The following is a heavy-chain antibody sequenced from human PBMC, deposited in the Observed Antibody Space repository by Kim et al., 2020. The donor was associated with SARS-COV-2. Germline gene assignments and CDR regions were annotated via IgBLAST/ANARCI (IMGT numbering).Heavy chain of an antibody. D-gene: IGHD5-18*01. CDR2: IWYDGSNK. CDR3: ARPRGYSYGYPLYYYYGMDV. Sequence: GGSLRLSCAASGFTFSSYGMHWVRQAPGKGLEWVAVIWYDGSNKYYADSVKGRFTISRDNSKNTLYLQMNSLRAEDTAVYYCARPRGYSYGYPLYYYYGMDVWGQGTTVIVSS. J-gene: IGHJ6*02. CDR1: GFTFSSYG. V-gene: IGHV3-33*01.